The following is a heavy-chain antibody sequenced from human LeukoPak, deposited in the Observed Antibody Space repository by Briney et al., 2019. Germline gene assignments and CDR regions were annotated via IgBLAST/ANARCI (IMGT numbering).Heavy chain of an antibody. D-gene: IGHD4-17*01. J-gene: IGHJ4*02. V-gene: IGHV4-31*03. CDR3: ARKKDDGDYHIDY. CDR1: RGSINSPDYY. Sequence: SQTLSLTCTVSRGSINSPDYYWTWIRQHPGKGLGWIGYICYSGTTYYNPSLKSRLTISIDTSKNQFSLRLTSVTAAGTAVYYCARKKDDGDYHIDYWGQGTLVTVSS. CDR2: ICYSGTT.